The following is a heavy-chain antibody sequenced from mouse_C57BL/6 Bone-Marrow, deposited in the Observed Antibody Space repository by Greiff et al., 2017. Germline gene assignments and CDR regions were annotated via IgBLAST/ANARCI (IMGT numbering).Heavy chain of an antibody. CDR1: GFSLTSYG. CDR2: IWSGGST. CDR3: ARNLGPYYYGSSYNYAMDY. Sequence: VQLQQSGPGLVQPSQSLSITCTVSGFSLTSYGVHWVRQSPGQGLEWLGVIWSGGSTDYNAAFISRLSISKDNSKSQVFFKMNSLQADDTAIYYCARNLGPYYYGSSYNYAMDYWGQGTSVTVSS. D-gene: IGHD1-1*01. V-gene: IGHV2-2*01. J-gene: IGHJ4*01.